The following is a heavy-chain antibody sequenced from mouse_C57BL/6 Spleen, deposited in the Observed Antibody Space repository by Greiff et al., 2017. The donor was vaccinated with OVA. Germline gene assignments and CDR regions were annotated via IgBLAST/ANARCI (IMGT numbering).Heavy chain of an antibody. D-gene: IGHD2-5*01. Sequence: VQLQQSGPELVKPGASVKISCKASGYSFTGYYMNWVKQSPEKSLEWIGEINPSAGCTSYHQTFKAQATLTVDKSSSTAYMQLKSLTSEVSAVYYCARNSNYPCFAYWGQGTLVTVSA. J-gene: IGHJ3*01. CDR1: GYSFTGYY. CDR3: ARNSNYPCFAY. CDR2: INPSAGCT. V-gene: IGHV1-42*01.